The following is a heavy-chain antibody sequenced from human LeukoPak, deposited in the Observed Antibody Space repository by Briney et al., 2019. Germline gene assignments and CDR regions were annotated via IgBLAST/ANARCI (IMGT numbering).Heavy chain of an antibody. Sequence: ASVKVSCKASGYTFTSYGISWVRQSPGQGLEWMGWISAYNGNTNYAQKLHGRVTMTTDTSTSTAYMELRSLRSDDTAVYYCASVRFLGWSPHDYWGQGTLVTVSS. CDR2: ISAYNGNT. J-gene: IGHJ4*02. CDR1: GYTFTSYG. D-gene: IGHD3-3*01. V-gene: IGHV1-18*01. CDR3: ASVRFLGWSPHDY.